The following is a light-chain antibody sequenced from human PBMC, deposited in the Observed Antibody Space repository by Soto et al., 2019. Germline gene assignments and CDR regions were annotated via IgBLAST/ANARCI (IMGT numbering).Light chain of an antibody. Sequence: DIQMTQSPSTLSASVGDRVTITCRASQSISSWLARYQQKPGKAPKLLIYKASSVESGVPSRVSGSGSGTDFTLTISSRQPDDFATYYSQQYNSYWTFGQGTKLEIK. CDR3: QQYNSYWT. V-gene: IGKV1-5*03. CDR2: KAS. J-gene: IGKJ1*01. CDR1: QSISSW.